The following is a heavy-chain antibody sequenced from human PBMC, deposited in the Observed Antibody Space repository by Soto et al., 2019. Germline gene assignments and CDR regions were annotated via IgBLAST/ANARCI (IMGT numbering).Heavy chain of an antibody. V-gene: IGHV3-7*01. CDR3: ARDRGAYSSSTTDAFDI. D-gene: IGHD6-13*01. Sequence: AGGSLRLSCAASGFTFSSYWMSWVRQAPGKGLEWVANIKQDGSEKYYVDSVKGRFTISRDNAKNSLYLQMNSLRAEDTAVYYCARDRGAYSSSTTDAFDIWGQGTMVTVSS. CDR2: IKQDGSEK. J-gene: IGHJ3*02. CDR1: GFTFSSYW.